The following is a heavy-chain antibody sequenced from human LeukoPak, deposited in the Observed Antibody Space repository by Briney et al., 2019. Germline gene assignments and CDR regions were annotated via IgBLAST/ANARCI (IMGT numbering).Heavy chain of an antibody. V-gene: IGHV3-30*02. D-gene: IGHD5-18*01. J-gene: IGHJ5*02. CDR1: GFTFSSYG. CDR3: AKRKDSYGYEWFDP. Sequence: PGGSLRLSFAASGFTFSSYGMHWVRQAPGKGLEWVAFIRYDGSNKYYADSVKGRFTISRDNSKNTLYLQMNSLRAEDTAVYYCAKRKDSYGYEWFDPWGQGTLVTVSS. CDR2: IRYDGSNK.